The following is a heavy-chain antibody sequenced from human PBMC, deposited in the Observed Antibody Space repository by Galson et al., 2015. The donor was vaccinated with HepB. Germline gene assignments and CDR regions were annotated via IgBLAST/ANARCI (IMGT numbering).Heavy chain of an antibody. D-gene: IGHD5-18*01. CDR2: ISYDGGNK. J-gene: IGHJ6*02. CDR1: GLTFNSYA. Sequence: SLRLSCAASGLTFNSYAMHWVRQAPGKGLEWVTFISYDGGNKNYADSVKGRFTISRDNSKNTPDLQMNSLRAEDTAIYYCARETWLPRTKSGFGSEYYYYYLMDVWGQGTTVTVSS. V-gene: IGHV3-30*04. CDR3: ARETWLPRTKSGFGSEYYYYYLMDV.